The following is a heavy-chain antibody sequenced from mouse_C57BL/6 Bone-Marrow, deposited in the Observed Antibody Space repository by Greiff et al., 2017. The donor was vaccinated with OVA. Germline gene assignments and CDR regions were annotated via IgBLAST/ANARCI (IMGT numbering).Heavy chain of an antibody. D-gene: IGHD2-3*01. V-gene: IGHV2-2*01. CDR3: ARIYDGFRDWYFDV. CDR2: IWSGGST. CDR1: GFSLTSYG. J-gene: IGHJ1*03. Sequence: QVQLQQSGPGLVQPSQSLSITCTVSGFSLTSYGVHWVRQSPGKGLEWLGVIWSGGSTDYNAAFISRLSISKDNSKSQVFFKMNSLQADDTAIYYCARIYDGFRDWYFDVWGTGTTVTVSS.